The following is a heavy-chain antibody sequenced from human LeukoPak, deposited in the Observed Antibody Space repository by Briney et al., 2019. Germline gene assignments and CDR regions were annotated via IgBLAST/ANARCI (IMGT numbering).Heavy chain of an antibody. CDR3: AKGYSSSWYNWFDP. V-gene: IGHV3-23*01. CDR1: GFTFSSYA. J-gene: IGHJ5*02. Sequence: GSLRLSCAAYGFTFSSYAMSWVRQAPGKGLEWVSAISGSGGSTYYADSVKGRFTISRDYSKNTLYLQMNSLRAEDTAVYYCAKGYSSSWYNWFDPWGQGTLVTVSS. D-gene: IGHD6-13*01. CDR2: ISGSGGST.